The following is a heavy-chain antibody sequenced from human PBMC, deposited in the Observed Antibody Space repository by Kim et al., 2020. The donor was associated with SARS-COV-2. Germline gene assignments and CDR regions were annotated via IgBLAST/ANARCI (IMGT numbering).Heavy chain of an antibody. CDR1: GYTFTSYY. D-gene: IGHD6-19*01. CDR2: INPSGGST. J-gene: IGHJ3*02. Sequence: ASVKVSCKASGYTFTSYYMHWVRQAPGQGLEWMGIINPSGGSTSYAQKFQGRVTMTRDTSTSTVYMELSSLRSEDTAVYYCAGGTGYSSGWLDAFDIWGQGTMVTVSS. CDR3: AGGTGYSSGWLDAFDI. V-gene: IGHV1-46*01.